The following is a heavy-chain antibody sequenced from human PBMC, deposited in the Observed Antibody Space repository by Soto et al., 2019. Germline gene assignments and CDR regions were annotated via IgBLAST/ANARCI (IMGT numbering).Heavy chain of an antibody. D-gene: IGHD6-13*01. V-gene: IGHV4-59*01. J-gene: IGHJ4*02. Sequence: SETLSLTCAVPGYSIHTYYFWTWIRQPPGKGLEWIGYIHYSGTTSFFPSYNPSLRSRVTISEDTSKNQFSLKLLSVTTADTAVYFCAAGEASSRNLAPYYLDFWGQGTLVTVSS. CDR3: AAGEASSRNLAPYYLDF. CDR2: IHYSGTT. CDR1: GYSIHTYYF.